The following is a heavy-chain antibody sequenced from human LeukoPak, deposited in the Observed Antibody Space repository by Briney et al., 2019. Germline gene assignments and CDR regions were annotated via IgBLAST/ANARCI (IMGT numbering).Heavy chain of an antibody. J-gene: IGHJ4*02. CDR2: IKLDGSEK. V-gene: IGHV3-7*03. CDR3: ARDQYDTWSRRGNFDS. CDR1: GFTFGKYR. D-gene: IGHD3-3*01. Sequence: GGSLRLSCVASGFTFGKYRMSWVRQAPGKGLEWVANIKLDGSEKNYVDSVKGRFTISRDNTKNSLDLQMNSLRAEDTAVFYCARDQYDTWSRRGNFDSWGQGTLAIVSS.